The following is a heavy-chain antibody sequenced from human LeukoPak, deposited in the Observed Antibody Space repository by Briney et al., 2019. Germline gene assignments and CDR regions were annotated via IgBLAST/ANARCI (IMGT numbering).Heavy chain of an antibody. CDR1: GFTFSSYA. V-gene: IGHV3-23*01. CDR3: AKRETGSGTYFSFDY. Sequence: GGSLRLSCAASGFTFSSYAMSWVRQAPGKGLEWVSAISGSGGSTYYADSVKGRFTISRDNSKNTLYLQMNSLRAEDTAVYYCAKRETGSGTYFSFDYWGQGSLVTVSS. CDR2: ISGSGGST. D-gene: IGHD3-10*01. J-gene: IGHJ4*02.